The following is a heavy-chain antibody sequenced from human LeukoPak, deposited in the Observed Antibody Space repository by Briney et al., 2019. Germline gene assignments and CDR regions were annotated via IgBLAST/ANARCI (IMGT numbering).Heavy chain of an antibody. V-gene: IGHV3-7*01. CDR1: GFTFNTYW. J-gene: IGHJ6*04. D-gene: IGHD2/OR15-2a*01. CDR2: VRQDGGEG. CDR3: VTRLCSISACRASPYLSFDV. Sequence: GGSLRLSCAASGFTFNTYWMTWVRQAPGRGLEWVANVRQDGGEGLYVDSVKGRFTVSRDNAENSLYLQLNSLRIEDTAVYYCVTRLCSISACRASPYLSFDVWGKGTTVTVSS.